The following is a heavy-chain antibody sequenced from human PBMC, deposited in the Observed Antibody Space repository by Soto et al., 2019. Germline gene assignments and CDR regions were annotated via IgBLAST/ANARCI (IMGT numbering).Heavy chain of an antibody. CDR3: AKDRGYYDSSGYYDAFDV. Sequence: HPGGSLRLSCAASGFTFSYCAMNWVRQAQGKGLEWVSGISGSGVGTYYADAVKGRFTISRDNSKNTLYLQMNSLRAEDTALYYCAKDRGYYDSSGYYDAFDVWGQGTVVTVSS. V-gene: IGHV3-23*01. J-gene: IGHJ3*01. D-gene: IGHD3-22*01. CDR2: ISGSGVGT. CDR1: GFTFSYCA.